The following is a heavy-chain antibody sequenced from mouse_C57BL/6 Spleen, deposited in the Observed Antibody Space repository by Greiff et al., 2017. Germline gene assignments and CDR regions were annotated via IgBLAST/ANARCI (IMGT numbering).Heavy chain of an antibody. CDR2: INPNYGTT. J-gene: IGHJ3*01. D-gene: IGHD1-1*01. V-gene: IGHV1-39*01. CDR3: ARKYDGSSYAWFAY. CDR1: GYSFTDYN. Sequence: VQLQQSGPELVKPGASVKISCKASGYSFTDYNMNWVKQSNGKSLEWIGVINPNYGTTSYNQKFKGKATLTVDQSSSTAYMQLNSLTSEDSAVYYGARKYDGSSYAWFAYWGQGTLVTVSA.